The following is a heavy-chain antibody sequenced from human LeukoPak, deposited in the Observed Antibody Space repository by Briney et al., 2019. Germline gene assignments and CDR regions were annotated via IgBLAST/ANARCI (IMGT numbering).Heavy chain of an antibody. Sequence: GGSLRLSCAASGFTFSSYAMSWVRQAPGKVLEWVSAISGSGGSTYYADSVKGRFTISRDNSKNTLYLQMNSLRAEDTAVYYCAKGAIFGVVTYYFDYWGQGTLVTVSS. CDR2: ISGSGGST. D-gene: IGHD3-3*01. CDR1: GFTFSSYA. V-gene: IGHV3-23*01. J-gene: IGHJ4*02. CDR3: AKGAIFGVVTYYFDY.